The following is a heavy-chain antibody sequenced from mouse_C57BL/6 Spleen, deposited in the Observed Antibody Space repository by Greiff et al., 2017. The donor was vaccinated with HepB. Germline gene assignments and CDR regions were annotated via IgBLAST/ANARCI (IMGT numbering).Heavy chain of an antibody. J-gene: IGHJ2*01. Sequence: VQLKESGPGLVKPSQSLSLTCTVTGYSITSDYAWNWIRQFPGNKLEWLGYISYSGNTSYNPSLKSRISITRDTSKNQFFLQLNSVTTEDTATYYCARSIMANWGQGTTLIVSS. V-gene: IGHV3-2*02. CDR3: ARSIMAN. CDR2: ISYSGNT. CDR1: GYSITSDYA.